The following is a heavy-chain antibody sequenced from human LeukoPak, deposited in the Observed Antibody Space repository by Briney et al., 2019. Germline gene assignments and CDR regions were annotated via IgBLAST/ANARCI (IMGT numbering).Heavy chain of an antibody. CDR2: IYYSGST. D-gene: IGHD1-7*01. Sequence: PSETLSLTCTVSGGSVSSATYYWSWIRQPPRKGLEWIGYIYYSGSTNYNPSLKSRVTMSVDTSKNQFSLKLTSVTAADTAVYYCAREENYNVDYWGQGTLVTVSS. CDR1: GGSVSSATYY. J-gene: IGHJ4*02. CDR3: AREENYNVDY. V-gene: IGHV4-61*01.